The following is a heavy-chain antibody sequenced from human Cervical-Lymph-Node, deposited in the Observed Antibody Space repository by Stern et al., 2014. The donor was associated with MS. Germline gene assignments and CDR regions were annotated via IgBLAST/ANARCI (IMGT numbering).Heavy chain of an antibody. J-gene: IGHJ4*02. V-gene: IGHV1-18*04. CDR2: IRAYNGNT. Sequence: VTLVESGAEVKKPGASVKVSCKASGYTFTSYGISWVRQAPGQGLEWMGWIRAYNGNTNCAQKPQGRGTMTTDASTTTDDMELRSLRSDDTAVYYCARFGVVNHDYWGQGTLVTVSS. D-gene: IGHD3-3*01. CDR1: GYTFTSYG. CDR3: ARFGVVNHDY.